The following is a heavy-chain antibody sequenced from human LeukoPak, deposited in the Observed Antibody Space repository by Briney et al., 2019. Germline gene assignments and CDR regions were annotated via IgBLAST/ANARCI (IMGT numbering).Heavy chain of an antibody. CDR2: IYYSGST. D-gene: IGHD3-22*01. J-gene: IGHJ4*02. CDR3: ASNYYDSSGYHDY. Sequence: SETLSLTCTVSGGSVSSGSYYWSWIRQPPGKGLEWIGYIYYSGSTNYNPSLKSRVTISVDTSKNQFSLKLSSETAADTAVYYCASNYYDSSGYHDYWGQGTLVTVSS. V-gene: IGHV4-61*01. CDR1: GGSVSSGSYY.